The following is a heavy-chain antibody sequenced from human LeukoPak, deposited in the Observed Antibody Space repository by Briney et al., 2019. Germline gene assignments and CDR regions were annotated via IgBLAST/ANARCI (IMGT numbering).Heavy chain of an antibody. D-gene: IGHD1-14*01. CDR2: IGPDGSAT. CDR3: ARDMWGTYDY. J-gene: IGHJ4*02. V-gene: IGHV3-74*01. CDR1: GFTLSPFI. Sequence: GGSLRLSCAASGFTLSPFIMDWVRQSPGKGPVWVSRIGPDGSATHYADFVKGRFTISRDNARNTLYLQISSLSVEDTAVYSCARDMWGTYDYWGQGALVTVSS.